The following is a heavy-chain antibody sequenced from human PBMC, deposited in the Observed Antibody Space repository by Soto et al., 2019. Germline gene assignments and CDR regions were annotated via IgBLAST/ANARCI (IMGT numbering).Heavy chain of an antibody. J-gene: IGHJ1*01. CDR2: INPNSGGT. CDR1: GYTFTGYY. D-gene: IGHD3-22*01. Sequence: ASVKVSCKASGYTFTGYYMHWVRQAPGQGLEWMGWINPNSGGTNYAQKFQGRVTMTRDTSISTAYMELSRLRSDDTAVYYCARVNHDSSGYYFNHFQHWGQGTLVTVSS. CDR3: ARVNHDSSGYYFNHFQH. V-gene: IGHV1-2*02.